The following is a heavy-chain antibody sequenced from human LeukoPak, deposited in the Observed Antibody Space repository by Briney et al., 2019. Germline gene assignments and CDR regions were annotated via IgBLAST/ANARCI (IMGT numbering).Heavy chain of an antibody. CDR3: VRHCYASGSDPLCYFDY. J-gene: IGHJ4*02. CDR2: VYYSGST. CDR1: GGSISSTSYY. Sequence: SETLSLTCTVSGGSISSTSYYWGWIRQPPGKGLEWIGSVYYSGSTYHNPSLKSRVTISVDTSKNQFSLKVSSVTAADTAVYYCVRHCYASGSDPLCYFDYWGQGTLVTVSS. D-gene: IGHD3-10*01. V-gene: IGHV4-39*01.